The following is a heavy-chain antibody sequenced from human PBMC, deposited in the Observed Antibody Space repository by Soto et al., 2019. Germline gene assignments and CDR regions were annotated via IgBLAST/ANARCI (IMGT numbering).Heavy chain of an antibody. V-gene: IGHV3-9*01. D-gene: IGHD3-10*02. CDR2: ISWNSETI. J-gene: IGHJ5*02. Sequence: GGSLRLSCAASGFTVDDYAMHWVRQAPGKGLEWVSGISWNSETIDYADSVKGRFTISRDNAKNTLYLQMNSLIAEDTAVYYCAKDQLYIRGVIHNWFDPWGQGT. CDR1: GFTVDDYA. CDR3: AKDQLYIRGVIHNWFDP.